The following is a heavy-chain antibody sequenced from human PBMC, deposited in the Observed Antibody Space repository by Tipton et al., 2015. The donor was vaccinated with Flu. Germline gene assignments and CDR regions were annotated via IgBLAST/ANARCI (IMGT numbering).Heavy chain of an antibody. J-gene: IGHJ4*02. CDR2: IYSGGST. D-gene: IGHD1-26*01. CDR3: AREGSGRGVFRN. CDR1: GFTFSNAW. Sequence: SLRLSCAASGFTFSNAWMSWVRQAPGKGLEWVSVIYSGGSTYYADSVKGRFTISRDNSKNTLYLQMNSLRAEDTAVYYCAREGSGRGVFRNWGQGTLVTVSS. V-gene: IGHV3-66*01.